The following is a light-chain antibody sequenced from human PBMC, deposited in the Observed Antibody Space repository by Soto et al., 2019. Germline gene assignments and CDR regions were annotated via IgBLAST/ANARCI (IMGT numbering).Light chain of an antibody. Sequence: DIQMTQSPSSLSTSVGDRLTITCRASQGISTFLNWYQQKPGKAPRLLIYAASRLQSGVPARFSGSGAETDFTLTITSLQPEDFATYYCQQYNTCSRTFGQGTKVE. CDR3: QQYNTCSRT. CDR1: QGISTF. V-gene: IGKV1-39*01. J-gene: IGKJ2*02. CDR2: AAS.